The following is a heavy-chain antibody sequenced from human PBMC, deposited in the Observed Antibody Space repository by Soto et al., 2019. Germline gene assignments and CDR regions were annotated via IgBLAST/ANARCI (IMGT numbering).Heavy chain of an antibody. D-gene: IGHD6-13*01. V-gene: IGHV1-3*01. CDR3: AKSSSWYMFDY. J-gene: IGHJ4*02. CDR1: GYTFTSYA. CDR2: INAGNGNT. Sequence: QVQLVQSGAEVKKPGASVKVSCKASGYTFTSYAMHWVRQATGQRLEWMGWINAGNGNTKYSQKFQGRVTISRDTSASTAYMELSSLRSEDTAIYYCAKSSSWYMFDYWGQGTLVTVSS.